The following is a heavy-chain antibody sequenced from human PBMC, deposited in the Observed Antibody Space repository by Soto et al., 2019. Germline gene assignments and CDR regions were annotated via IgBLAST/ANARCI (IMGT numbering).Heavy chain of an antibody. V-gene: IGHV4-39*01. J-gene: IGHJ4*02. CDR3: ARHVYDSGGVQKFDY. Sequence: PSETLSLTCTVSGGSISSSSYYWGWIRQPPGKGLEWIGSIYYSGSTYYNPSLKSRVTISVDTSKNQFSLKLSSVTAADTAVYYCARHVYDSGGVQKFDYWGRGTLVTASS. CDR2: IYYSGST. CDR1: GGSISSSSYY. D-gene: IGHD3-22*01.